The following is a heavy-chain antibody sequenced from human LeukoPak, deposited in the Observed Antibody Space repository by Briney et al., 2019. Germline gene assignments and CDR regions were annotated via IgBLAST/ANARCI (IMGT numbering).Heavy chain of an antibody. CDR3: ARESRLAL. V-gene: IGHV4-61*02. D-gene: IGHD5-12*01. Sequence: SQTLSLTCTVSGGSISSGSYYWSWIRQPAGKGLEWIGRIYTSGSTNYNPSLKSRVTISVDTSKNQFSLKLSSVTAADTAVYYCARESRLALWGQGTLVTVSS. J-gene: IGHJ1*01. CDR2: IYTSGST. CDR1: GGSISSGSYY.